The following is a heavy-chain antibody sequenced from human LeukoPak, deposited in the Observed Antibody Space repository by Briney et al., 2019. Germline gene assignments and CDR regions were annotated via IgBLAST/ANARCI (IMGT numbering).Heavy chain of an antibody. CDR1: GFTFSSYS. J-gene: IGHJ4*02. Sequence: GGSLRLSCAAPGFTFSSYSMNWVRQAPGKGLEWVSSIGSSSSYIYYADSVKGRFTISRDNAKNSLYLQMNSLRAEDTAVYYCASQWELLSFFDYWGQGTLVTVSS. D-gene: IGHD1-26*01. CDR3: ASQWELLSFFDY. CDR2: IGSSSSYI. V-gene: IGHV3-21*01.